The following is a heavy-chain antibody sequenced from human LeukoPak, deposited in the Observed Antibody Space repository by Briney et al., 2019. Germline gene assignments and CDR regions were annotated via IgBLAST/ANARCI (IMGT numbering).Heavy chain of an antibody. D-gene: IGHD3-22*01. CDR2: ISDSGGRT. Sequence: GGSLRLSCAVSGITLSNYGMSWVRQAPGKGLEWVAGISDSGGRTNYADSVKGRFAISRDNPRNTLYLQMNSLRAEDTAVYFCAKRGVVIRVILVGFHKEAYYFDSWAREPWSPSPQ. J-gene: IGHJ4*02. CDR1: GITLSNYG. V-gene: IGHV3-23*01. CDR3: AKRGVVIRVILVGFHKEAYYFDS.